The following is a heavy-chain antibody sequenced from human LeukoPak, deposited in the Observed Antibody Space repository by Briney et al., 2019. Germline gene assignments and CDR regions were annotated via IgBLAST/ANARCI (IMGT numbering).Heavy chain of an antibody. CDR3: ARATSDVSYFDY. V-gene: IGHV3-21*01. D-gene: IGHD3-16*01. Sequence: GGSLRLSCAASGFTFSSYSMNWVRQAPGKGLEWVSSISSSSSYMYYPDSLKGRFTISRDNAKNSLYLQMNSLRAEDTAVYYCARATSDVSYFDYWGQGTLVTVSS. CDR1: GFTFSSYS. J-gene: IGHJ4*02. CDR2: ISSSSSYM.